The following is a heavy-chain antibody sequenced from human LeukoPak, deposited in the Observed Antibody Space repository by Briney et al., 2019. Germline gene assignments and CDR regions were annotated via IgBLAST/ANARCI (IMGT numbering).Heavy chain of an antibody. Sequence: ASVKVSCKVSGSTLTELSMHWVRQAPGQGLEWRGGFDPEDGETIYAQKFQARVTMTEDTSTDTAYMELSSLRSEDTAVYYCATNYGGTLYYYYGMDVWGQGTTVTVSS. V-gene: IGHV1-24*01. CDR3: ATNYGGTLYYYYGMDV. D-gene: IGHD4-23*01. J-gene: IGHJ6*02. CDR1: GSTLTELS. CDR2: FDPEDGET.